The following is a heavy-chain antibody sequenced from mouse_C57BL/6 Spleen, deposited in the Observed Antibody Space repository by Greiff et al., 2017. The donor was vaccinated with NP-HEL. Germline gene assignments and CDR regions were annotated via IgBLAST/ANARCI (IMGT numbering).Heavy chain of an antibody. CDR1: GYTFTDYY. CDR3: ARWRRGETAQATFAMDY. D-gene: IGHD3-2*02. Sequence: EVQLQQSGPVLVKPGASVKMSCKASGYTFTDYYMNWVKQSHGKSLEWIGVINPYNGGTSYNQKFKGKATLTVDKSSSTAYMELNSLTSEDSAVYYCARWRRGETAQATFAMDYWGQGTSVTVSS. CDR2: INPYNGGT. J-gene: IGHJ4*01. V-gene: IGHV1-19*01.